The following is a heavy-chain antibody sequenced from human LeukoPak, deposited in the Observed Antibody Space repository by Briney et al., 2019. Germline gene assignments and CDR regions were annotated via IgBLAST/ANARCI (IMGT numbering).Heavy chain of an antibody. CDR1: GFTSSSYA. Sequence: GGSLRLSCAASGFTSSSYAMSWVRQAPGKGLEWVSAISGSGGSTYYADSVKGRFTISRDNSKNTLYLQMNSLRAEDTAVYYCAKFLPTHIVVANYYFDYWGQGTLVTVSS. D-gene: IGHD2-21*01. V-gene: IGHV3-23*01. CDR3: AKFLPTHIVVANYYFDY. CDR2: ISGSGGST. J-gene: IGHJ4*02.